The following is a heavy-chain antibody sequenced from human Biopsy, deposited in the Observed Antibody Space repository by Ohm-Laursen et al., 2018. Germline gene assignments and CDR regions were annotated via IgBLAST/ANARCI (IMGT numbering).Heavy chain of an antibody. D-gene: IGHD2-21*01. CDR1: GFIFSRND. J-gene: IGHJ5*02. CDR3: VKAYSAIYWFDP. Sequence: SLRLSCAASGFIFSRNDMSWVRQAPEKGLEWVSGISGSGASTYYGDSVKGRFTISRDNSKNTLFLQMDSLRADDTAVYYCVKAYSAIYWFDPWGQGTLVTVSS. V-gene: IGHV3-23*01. CDR2: ISGSGAST.